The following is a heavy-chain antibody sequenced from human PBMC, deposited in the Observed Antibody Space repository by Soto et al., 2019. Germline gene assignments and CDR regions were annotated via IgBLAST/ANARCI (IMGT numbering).Heavy chain of an antibody. V-gene: IGHV3-23*01. CDR1: GFTFSSYA. D-gene: IGHD3-9*01. Sequence: GGSLRLSCAASGFTFSSYAMSWVRQAPGKGLEWVSAISGSGGSTYYADSVKGRFTNSRDNSKNTLYLQMNSLRAEDTAVYYCAKDSGRYDILTGYDHYYYYYGMEVWGQGTTVTVSS. CDR2: ISGSGGST. CDR3: AKDSGRYDILTGYDHYYYYYGMEV. J-gene: IGHJ6*01.